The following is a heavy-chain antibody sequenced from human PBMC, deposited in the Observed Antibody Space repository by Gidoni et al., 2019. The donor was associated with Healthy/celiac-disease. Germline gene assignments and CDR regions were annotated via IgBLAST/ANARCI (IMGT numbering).Heavy chain of an antibody. D-gene: IGHD1-26*01. J-gene: IGHJ4*02. Sequence: EVQLVESGGGLVKPGGSLRLSCAASGFTFSNAWMSWVRQAPGKGLEWVGRNKSKTDGGTTDYAAPVKGRFTISRDDSKNTLYLQMNSLKTEDTAVYYCTTGRGYSGSYVGYWGQGTLVTVSS. V-gene: IGHV3-15*01. CDR3: TTGRGYSGSYVGY. CDR2: NKSKTDGGTT. CDR1: GFTFSNAW.